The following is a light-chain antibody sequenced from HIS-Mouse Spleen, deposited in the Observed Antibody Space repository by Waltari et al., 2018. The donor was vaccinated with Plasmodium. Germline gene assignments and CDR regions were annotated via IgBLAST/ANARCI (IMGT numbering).Light chain of an antibody. V-gene: IGLV3-19*01. CDR1: SLRSYY. CDR2: GKN. J-gene: IGLJ2*01. Sequence: SSELTQDPAVSVALGQTVRITCQGDSLRSYYASWYQQKPAQAPVLVIYGKNNRPLGIPDRFSGSSSGNTASLTITGAQAEDEADYYCNSRDSSGNHVVFGGGTKLTVL. CDR3: NSRDSSGNHVV.